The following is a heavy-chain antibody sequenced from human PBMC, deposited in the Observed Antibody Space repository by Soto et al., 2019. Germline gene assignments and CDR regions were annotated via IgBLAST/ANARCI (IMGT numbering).Heavy chain of an antibody. V-gene: IGHV3-7*01. D-gene: IGHD3-22*01. CDR1: GFTFSSYW. CDR3: ARDSHAYYDSSGYQ. Sequence: GGSLRLSCAASGFTFSSYWMSWVCQAPGKGLEWVANIKQDGSEKYYVDSVKGRFTISRDNAKNSLYLQMNSLRAEDTAVYYCARDSHAYYDSSGYQWGQGTLLTVSS. CDR2: IKQDGSEK. J-gene: IGHJ4*02.